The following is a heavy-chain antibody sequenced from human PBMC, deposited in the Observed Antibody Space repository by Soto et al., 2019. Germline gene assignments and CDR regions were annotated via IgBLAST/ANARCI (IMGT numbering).Heavy chain of an antibody. CDR3: AKDAGWYGMDV. J-gene: IGHJ6*02. V-gene: IGHV3-7*03. Sequence: GGSLRLSCAASGFTFSSYSMNWVRQAPGKGLEWVADMNQDGSGTSYVDSVKGRFTISRDNARNSLYLQMNSLRAEDTAMYYCAKDAGWYGMDVWGQGTTVTVSS. CDR1: GFTFSSYS. CDR2: MNQDGSGT.